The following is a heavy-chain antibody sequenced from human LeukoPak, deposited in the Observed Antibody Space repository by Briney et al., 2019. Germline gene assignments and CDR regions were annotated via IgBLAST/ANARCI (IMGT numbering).Heavy chain of an antibody. CDR3: ARLPRDGYNYYY. J-gene: IGHJ4*02. CDR2: IYYSGST. D-gene: IGHD5-24*01. CDR1: GGSISSSSYY. Sequence: SETLSLTCTVSGGSISSSSYYWGWIRQPPGKGLEWIGSIYYSGSTYYNPSLKSRVTISVDTSKNQFSLKLSSVTAADTAAYYCARLPRDGYNYYYWGQGTLVTVSS. V-gene: IGHV4-39*01.